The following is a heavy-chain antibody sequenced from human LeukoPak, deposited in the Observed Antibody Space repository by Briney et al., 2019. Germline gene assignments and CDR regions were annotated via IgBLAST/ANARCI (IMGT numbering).Heavy chain of an antibody. V-gene: IGHV3-30*02. J-gene: IGHJ5*02. D-gene: IGHD3-16*01. CDR2: IRYDGSNE. CDR1: GFTFSSYG. CDR3: ARALFLGDWFDP. Sequence: GGSLRLSCAASGFTFSSYGMHWVRQAPGKGLEWVSFIRYDGSNEYYADSVRGRFTISRGNSKNTLYLQMNSLRAEDTAVYYCARALFLGDWFDPWGQGTLVTVSS.